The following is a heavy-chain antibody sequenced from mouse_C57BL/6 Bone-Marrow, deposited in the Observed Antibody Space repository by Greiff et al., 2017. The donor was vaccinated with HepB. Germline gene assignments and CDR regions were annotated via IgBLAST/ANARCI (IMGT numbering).Heavy chain of an antibody. CDR2: IYPRSGNT. Sequence: QVQLQQSGAELARPGASVKLSCKASGYTFTSYGISWVKQRTGQGLEWIGEIYPRSGNTYYNEKFKGKATLTADKSSSTAYMELRSLTSEDSAAYFCAHYGSTWYFDVWGTGTTVTVSS. CDR3: AHYGSTWYFDV. J-gene: IGHJ1*03. V-gene: IGHV1-81*01. CDR1: GYTFTSYG. D-gene: IGHD1-1*01.